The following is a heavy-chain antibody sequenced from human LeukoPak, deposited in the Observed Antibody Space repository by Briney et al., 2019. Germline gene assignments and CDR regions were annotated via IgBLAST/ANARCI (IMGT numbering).Heavy chain of an antibody. D-gene: IGHD3-10*01. CDR1: GGTFKSYA. V-gene: IGHV1-69*05. Sequence: SVKVSCKASGGTFKSYAITWVRQAPGQGLEWMGGIIPMFAPARYAQNFQGKVTITTDESTSTAYMELSSLKSEDTAVYYCARGAHSGSYSSWFHPWGQGTLVTVSS. J-gene: IGHJ5*02. CDR3: ARGAHSGSYSSWFHP. CDR2: IIPMFAPA.